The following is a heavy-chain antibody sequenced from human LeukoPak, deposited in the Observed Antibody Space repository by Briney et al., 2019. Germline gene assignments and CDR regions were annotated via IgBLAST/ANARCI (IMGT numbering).Heavy chain of an antibody. CDR1: GGSISSYY. V-gene: IGHV4-59*08. CDR3: ARAGRQLWLQFPFDY. Sequence: SETLSLTCTVSGGSISSYYWSWIRQPPGKGLEWIGYIYYSGSTYYNPSLKSRVTISVDTSKNQFSLKLSSVTAADTAVYYCARAGRQLWLQFPFDYWGQGTLVTVSS. CDR2: IYYSGST. J-gene: IGHJ4*02. D-gene: IGHD5-18*01.